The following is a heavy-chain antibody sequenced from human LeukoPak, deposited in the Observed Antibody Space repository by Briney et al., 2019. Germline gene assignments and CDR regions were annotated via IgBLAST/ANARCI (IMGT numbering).Heavy chain of an antibody. CDR1: GGTFSSYA. J-gene: IGHJ4*02. D-gene: IGHD3-9*01. V-gene: IGHV1-69*13. Sequence: ASVKVSCKASGGTFSSYAISWVRQAPGQGLEWMGGIIPIFGTANYAQKFQGRVTITADESTSTAYMELSSLRSEDTAVYYCARDPHILTGSYFDYWGQGTLVTVSS. CDR2: IIPIFGTA. CDR3: ARDPHILTGSYFDY.